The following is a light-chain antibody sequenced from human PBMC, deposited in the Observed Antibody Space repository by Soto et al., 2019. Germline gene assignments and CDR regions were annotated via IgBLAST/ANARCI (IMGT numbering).Light chain of an antibody. CDR3: SSYASSGLL. CDR1: RSDVGGYDS. CDR2: AVS. Sequence: QSALTQPASVSGSPGQSITISCTGTRSDVGGYDSVSWYQQHPGKVPKLMIYAVSIRPSGVSNRFSGSKSGSTASLTISGLQPEDEADYYCSSYASSGLLFGGGTQLTVL. J-gene: IGLJ2*01. V-gene: IGLV2-14*01.